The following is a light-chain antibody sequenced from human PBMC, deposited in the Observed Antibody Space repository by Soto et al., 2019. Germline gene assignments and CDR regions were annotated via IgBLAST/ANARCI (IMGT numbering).Light chain of an antibody. V-gene: IGKV1-5*01. Sequence: DLQMTQSPSTLSASLGDSVTITCRASQSISSWLAWYQQKPGKAPKLLIYDASSLESGVPSRFSGSGSGTEFTLTISSLQPDDFATYYCQQYNSYAWTVGQGTKWIS. CDR3: QQYNSYAWT. CDR2: DAS. CDR1: QSISSW. J-gene: IGKJ1*01.